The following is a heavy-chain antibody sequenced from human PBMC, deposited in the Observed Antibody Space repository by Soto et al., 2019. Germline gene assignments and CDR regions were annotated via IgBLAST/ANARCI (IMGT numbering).Heavy chain of an antibody. CDR2: TSYDGGNP. CDR1: GFKFGSYG. D-gene: IGHD2-2*01. V-gene: IGHV3-30*18. Sequence: QVQLVESGGGVVQPGRSLRLSCAGSGFKFGSYGMHWVRQAPGKGLEWVAVTSYDGGNPQYADSVKGRFTISRDNSKNTLYLQMDSLRTDGPAVYYCWKGLSTLGRNCLDSWGQGTLVTVSS. J-gene: IGHJ4*02. CDR3: WKGLSTLGRNCLDS.